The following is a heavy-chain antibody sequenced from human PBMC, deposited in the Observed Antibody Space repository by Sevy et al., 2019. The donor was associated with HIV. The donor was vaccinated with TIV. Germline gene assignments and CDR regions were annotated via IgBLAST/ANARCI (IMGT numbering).Heavy chain of an antibody. D-gene: IGHD6-13*01. CDR2: TYYRSKWYN. V-gene: IGHV6-1*01. Sequence: SQTLSLTCAISGDSVSSNSAAWNWIRQSPSRGLEWLGRTYYRSKWYNDYAVSVKSRITINPDTSKNQCSLQLNSVTPEDTAVYYCARGTQGSSLERPIIFDYWGQGTLVTVSS. J-gene: IGHJ4*02. CDR3: ARGTQGSSLERPIIFDY. CDR1: GDSVSSNSAA.